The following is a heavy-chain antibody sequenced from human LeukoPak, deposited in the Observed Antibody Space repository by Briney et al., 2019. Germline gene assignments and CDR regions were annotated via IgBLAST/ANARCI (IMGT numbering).Heavy chain of an antibody. Sequence: ASVKVSCKASGGTFSSYAISWVRQAPGQGLEWMGGIIPIFGTANYAQKFQGRVTITTDESTSTAYMELSSLRSEDTAVYYCARDNLYNWNDGLVAFDIWGQGTMVTVSS. J-gene: IGHJ3*02. D-gene: IGHD1-20*01. CDR3: ARDNLYNWNDGLVAFDI. CDR2: IIPIFGTA. V-gene: IGHV1-69*05. CDR1: GGTFSSYA.